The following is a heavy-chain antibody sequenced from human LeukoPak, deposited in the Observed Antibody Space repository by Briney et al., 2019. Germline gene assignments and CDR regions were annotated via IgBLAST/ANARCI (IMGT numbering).Heavy chain of an antibody. CDR3: ARLGYCSSASCQT. V-gene: IGHV3-48*03. CDR1: GFTFGSNE. J-gene: IGHJ4*02. CDR2: ISRSGSDI. D-gene: IGHD2-2*01. Sequence: PGGSLRLSCAASGFTFGSNEMTWVRQTPGQGLEWVSSISRSGSDIYYADSVKGRLTISRDNAKNSLYLQMNSLRAEDTAVYYCARLGYCSSASCQTWGQGTLVTVSS.